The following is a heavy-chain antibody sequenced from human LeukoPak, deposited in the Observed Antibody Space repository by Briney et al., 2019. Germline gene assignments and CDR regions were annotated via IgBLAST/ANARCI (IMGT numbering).Heavy chain of an antibody. CDR2: ISSSGSTI. J-gene: IGHJ4*02. CDR3: AIGDHGPIDY. V-gene: IGHV3-48*03. CDR1: GFTFSSYE. D-gene: IGHD2-21*01. Sequence: PGGSLRLSCAASGFTFSSYEMNWVRQAPGKGLEWVSYISSSGSTIYYADSVKGRFTISRDNAKNSLYLQMNSLRAEDTAVYYCAIGDHGPIDYWGQGTLVTVSS.